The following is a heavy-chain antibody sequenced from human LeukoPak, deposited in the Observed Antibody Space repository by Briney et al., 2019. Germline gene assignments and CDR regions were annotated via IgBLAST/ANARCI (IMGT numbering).Heavy chain of an antibody. D-gene: IGHD3-10*01. CDR3: ARGGPYYYGSGTYYGFDY. V-gene: IGHV4-38-2*02. Sequence: SETLSLTCSVSGYSISSGYYWGWIRQPPGKGLGWIGSIYHSGSTYNNPSLKSRVTISVDTSKNQFSLKLKSVTAADTAVYYCARGGPYYYGSGTYYGFDYWGQGTLVTVSS. CDR1: GYSISSGYY. CDR2: IYHSGST. J-gene: IGHJ4*02.